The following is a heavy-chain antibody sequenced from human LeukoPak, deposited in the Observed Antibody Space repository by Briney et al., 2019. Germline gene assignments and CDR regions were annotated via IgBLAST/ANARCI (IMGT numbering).Heavy chain of an antibody. CDR2: IYSGGST. D-gene: IGHD6-13*01. CDR3: ARDLDGYSSSWSAWDY. Sequence: GGSLRLSCAASGFTVSSNYMSWVRQAPGKGLEWVSVIYSGGSTYYADSVKGRFTISRHNSKNTLYLQMNSLRAEDTAVYYCARDLDGYSSSWSAWDYWGQGTLVTVSS. J-gene: IGHJ4*02. CDR1: GFTVSSNY. V-gene: IGHV3-53*04.